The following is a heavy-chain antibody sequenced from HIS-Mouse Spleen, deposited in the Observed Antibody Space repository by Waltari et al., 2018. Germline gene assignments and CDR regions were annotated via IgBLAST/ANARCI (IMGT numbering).Heavy chain of an antibody. Sequence: QVQLQQWGAGLLKPSETLSPHCAVYGGSFSCYYWSWIRQPPGKGLEWIGEINHSGSTNYNPSLKSRVTISVDTSKNQFSLKLSSVTAADTAVYYCARVADYWGQGTLVTVSS. CDR1: GGSFSCYY. V-gene: IGHV4-34*01. J-gene: IGHJ4*02. CDR2: INHSGST. CDR3: ARVADY.